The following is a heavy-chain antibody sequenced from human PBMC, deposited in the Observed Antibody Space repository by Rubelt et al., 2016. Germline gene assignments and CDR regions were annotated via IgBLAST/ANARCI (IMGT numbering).Heavy chain of an antibody. CDR1: GFTFRNYG. CDR3: ATETTPVY. D-gene: IGHD2-15*01. V-gene: IGHV3-23*04. CDR2: VGGGGDDT. J-gene: IGHJ4*02. Sequence: QLVESGGGLVQPGGSLRLSCAASGFTFRNYGMHWVRQAPGKGLEWVSAVGGGGDDTYYADSVKGHFTISRDNSKNTLYLQMNTLRAEDTAVYYCATETTPVYWGQGTLVTVSS.